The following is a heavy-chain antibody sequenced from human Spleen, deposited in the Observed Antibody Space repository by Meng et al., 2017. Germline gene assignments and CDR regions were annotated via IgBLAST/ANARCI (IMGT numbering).Heavy chain of an antibody. V-gene: IGHV4-31*03. CDR2: LSPPVPT. CDR3: ARAGDTAIFDT. D-gene: IGHD5-18*01. Sequence: LSLPLPFSSSSLLFVVFSSPSLRPPPRPSLLLLAFLSPPVPTSSHPSLTSRLSISVDASENQFSLNVNSVTAADTAVYYCARAGDTAIFDTWGQGTLVTVSS. J-gene: IGHJ5*02. CDR1: SSSLLFVVFS.